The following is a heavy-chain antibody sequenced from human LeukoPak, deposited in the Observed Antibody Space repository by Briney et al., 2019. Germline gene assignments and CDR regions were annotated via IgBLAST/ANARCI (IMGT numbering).Heavy chain of an antibody. D-gene: IGHD6-13*01. CDR2: IYYSGST. V-gene: IGHV4-59*01. Sequence: SETLSLTCTVSGGSISSNYWNLIPQPPRKGLHWICDIYYSGSTNYNPSLKSRVTISVDTSKNQFSLRLSSVTAAEPADSYCASGSAVAAAGDYWGQPTVVTVSS. CDR3: ASGSAVAAAGDY. CDR1: GGSISSNY. J-gene: IGHJ4*02.